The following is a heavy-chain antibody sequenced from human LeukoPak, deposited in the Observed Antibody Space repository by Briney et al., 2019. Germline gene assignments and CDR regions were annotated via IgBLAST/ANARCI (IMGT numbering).Heavy chain of an antibody. CDR3: ARGGKTYYGSGTPLDY. D-gene: IGHD3-10*01. V-gene: IGHV1-69*05. CDR2: IIPIFGTA. CDR1: GGTFSSYA. J-gene: IGHJ4*02. Sequence: RASVKVSCKASGGTFSSYAISWVRQAPGQGLEWMGRIIPIFGTANYAQKFQGRVTITTDESTSTAYMELSSLRSEDTAVYYCARGGKTYYGSGTPLDYWGQGTLVTVSS.